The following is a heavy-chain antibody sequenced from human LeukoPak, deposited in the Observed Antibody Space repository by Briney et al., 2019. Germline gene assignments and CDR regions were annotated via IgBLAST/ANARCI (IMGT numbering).Heavy chain of an antibody. J-gene: IGHJ3*02. D-gene: IGHD5-12*01. CDR1: GASTGHFY. CDR3: ARSAEWLRNAFDI. V-gene: IGHV4-59*01. Sequence: SETLSLSCTVSGASTGHFYWNWIRQPPGKGLEWIGYMHNSGSSKHSPSLKSRVAISIDTSKNQFSLQLTSVTAADTAIYYCARSAEWLRNAFDIWGQGTMVSVSS. CDR2: MHNSGSS.